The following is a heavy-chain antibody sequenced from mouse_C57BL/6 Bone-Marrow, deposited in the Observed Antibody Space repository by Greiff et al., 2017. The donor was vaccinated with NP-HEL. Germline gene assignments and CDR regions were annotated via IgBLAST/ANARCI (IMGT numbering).Heavy chain of an antibody. V-gene: IGHV7-3*01. CDR3: ARYVGYLAY. D-gene: IGHD2-2*01. CDR1: GFTFTDYY. Sequence: EVQVVESGGGLVQPGGSLSLSCAASGFTFTDYYMSWVRQPPGKALEWLGFIRNKANGYTTEYSASVKGLFTISRDNSQSILYLQMNTLRAEDSATYYCARYVGYLAYWGQGTLVTVSA. J-gene: IGHJ3*01. CDR2: IRNKANGYTT.